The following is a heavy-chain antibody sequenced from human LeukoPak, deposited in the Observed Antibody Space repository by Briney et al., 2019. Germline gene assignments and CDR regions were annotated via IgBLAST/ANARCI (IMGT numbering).Heavy chain of an antibody. CDR2: MNPNSGNT. D-gene: IGHD3-22*01. CDR1: GYTFTSYD. Sequence: GASVKVSCKASGYTFTSYDINWVRQATGQGLEWMGWMNPNSGNTGYTQKFQGRVTMTRNTSISTAYMELSSLRSEDTAVYYCASDSSGYYYAAFDIWGQGTMVTVSS. J-gene: IGHJ3*02. CDR3: ASDSSGYYYAAFDI. V-gene: IGHV1-8*01.